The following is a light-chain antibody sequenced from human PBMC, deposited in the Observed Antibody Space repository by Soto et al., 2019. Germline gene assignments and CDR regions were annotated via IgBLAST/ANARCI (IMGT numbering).Light chain of an antibody. V-gene: IGKV1-33*01. CDR3: QQYDNLPIT. Sequence: DIQMTQSPSSLSASVGDRVTITCQVSPDISNYLNWYQQKPGKAPKLLIYDASNLETGVPSRFSGRGSGTDFTFTISSLQPEDIATYYCQQYDNLPITFGGGTKVEIK. CDR1: PDISNY. CDR2: DAS. J-gene: IGKJ4*01.